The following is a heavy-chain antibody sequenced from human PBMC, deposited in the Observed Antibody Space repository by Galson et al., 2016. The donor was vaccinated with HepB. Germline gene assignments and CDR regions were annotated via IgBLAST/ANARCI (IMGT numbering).Heavy chain of an antibody. CDR1: GFTFSNYG. CDR2: DSMDGRRK. V-gene: IGHV3-30*03. D-gene: IGHD2/OR15-2a*01. CDR3: GRRHEYCPPVGCSVDY. J-gene: IGHJ4*02. Sequence: SLRLSCAASGFTFSNYGMHWVRQAPGKGLEWVAADSMDGRRKFYADSVKGRFTISRDNSNNMLFLQMSSLRADDTAVYYCGRRHEYCPPVGCSVDYWGQGTLVSVAS.